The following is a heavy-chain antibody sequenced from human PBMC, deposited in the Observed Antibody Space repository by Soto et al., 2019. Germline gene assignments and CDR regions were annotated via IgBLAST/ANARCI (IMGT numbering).Heavy chain of an antibody. Sequence: SETLSLTCTVSGGSISSYDWSWIRQPPGKGLEWIGYIYYSGSTYYNPSLKSRVTISVDTSKNQFSLKLSSVTAADTAVYYCASRQLVHYYYGMDVWGQGTTVTVSS. V-gene: IGHV4-59*04. CDR3: ASRQLVHYYYGMDV. D-gene: IGHD6-13*01. CDR2: IYYSGST. CDR1: GGSISSYD. J-gene: IGHJ6*02.